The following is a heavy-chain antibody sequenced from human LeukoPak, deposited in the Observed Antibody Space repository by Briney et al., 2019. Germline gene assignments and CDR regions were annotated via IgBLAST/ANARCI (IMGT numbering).Heavy chain of an antibody. CDR2: IIPIFGTA. CDR1: GGTFSSDA. Sequence: SVKVSCKASGGTFSSDAISWLRQAPGQGLEWMGRIIPIFGTANYARKFQGRVTITTDESTSTAYMELSSLRSEDTAVYYCARDRNAYYYYYMDVWGKGTTVTVSS. V-gene: IGHV1-69*05. CDR3: ARDRNAYYYYYMDV. J-gene: IGHJ6*03.